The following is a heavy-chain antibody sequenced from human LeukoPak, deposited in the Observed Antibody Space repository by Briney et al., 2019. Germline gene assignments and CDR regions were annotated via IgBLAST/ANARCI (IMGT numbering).Heavy chain of an antibody. J-gene: IGHJ5*02. CDR1: GGSFSGYY. V-gene: IGHV4-34*01. Sequence: SETLSLTCAVYGGSFSGYYWSWIRQPPGKGLEWIGEINHSGSTNYNPSLKSRVTISVDTSKNQFSLKLSSVTAADTAVYYCARLQGRWFDPWGQGTLVTVSS. CDR2: INHSGST. CDR3: ARLQGRWFDP.